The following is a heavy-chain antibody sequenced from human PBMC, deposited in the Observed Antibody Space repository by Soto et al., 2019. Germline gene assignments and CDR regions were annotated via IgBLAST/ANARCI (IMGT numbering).Heavy chain of an antibody. CDR2: IYYSGST. D-gene: IGHD7-27*01. Sequence: QVQLQESGPGLVKPSETLSLTCTVSGGSISSYYWSWIRQPPGKGLEWIGYIYYSGSTNYNPSLKSRVTISVDTSKKQFSLKLSSVTAADTAVYYCARDLGEVDAFDIWGQGTMVTVSS. CDR1: GGSISSYY. V-gene: IGHV4-59*01. J-gene: IGHJ3*02. CDR3: ARDLGEVDAFDI.